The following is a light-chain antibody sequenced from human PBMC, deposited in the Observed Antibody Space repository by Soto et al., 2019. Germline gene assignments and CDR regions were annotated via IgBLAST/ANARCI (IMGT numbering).Light chain of an antibody. CDR1: QSVSSN. Sequence: EIVMTQSPATLSVSPGERATLSCRASQSVSSNLAWYQQKPGQAPRLLIYGASTRATGIAAMFSGSGSGTEFTLTISSLQSEDFAVYYCQQYKSWRGYTFGQGTKLEIK. CDR3: QQYKSWRGYT. CDR2: GAS. V-gene: IGKV3-15*01. J-gene: IGKJ2*01.